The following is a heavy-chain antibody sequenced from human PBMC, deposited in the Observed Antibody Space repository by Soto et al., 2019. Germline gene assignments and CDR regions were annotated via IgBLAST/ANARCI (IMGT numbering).Heavy chain of an antibody. CDR3: ARGRTLEAFGGVIVPYYFDY. V-gene: IGHV4-34*01. Sequence: QVQLQQWGAGLLKPSETLSLTCAVYGGSFSGYYWSWIRQPPGKGLEWIGEINHSGSTNYNPSLKSRVPISVDTSKNQFSLTRSHVTAADPAVYYCARGRTLEAFGGVIVPYYFDYWGQGTLVTASS. CDR1: GGSFSGYY. D-gene: IGHD3-16*02. J-gene: IGHJ4*02. CDR2: INHSGST.